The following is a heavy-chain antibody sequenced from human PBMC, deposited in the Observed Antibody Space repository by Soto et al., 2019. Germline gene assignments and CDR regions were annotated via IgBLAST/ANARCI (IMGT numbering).Heavy chain of an antibody. D-gene: IGHD3-10*01. Sequence: GGSLRLSWAASGFSFSRHAIHWVRQAPGKGLEWVAVISKDGSHKYYLDSVKGRFTISRDNSKNILYLQMNSLRDEDTAVYYCARSRSGAVADSFDFWGQGTLVTVSS. CDR2: ISKDGSHK. CDR3: ARSRSGAVADSFDF. CDR1: GFSFSRHA. J-gene: IGHJ4*02. V-gene: IGHV3-30*04.